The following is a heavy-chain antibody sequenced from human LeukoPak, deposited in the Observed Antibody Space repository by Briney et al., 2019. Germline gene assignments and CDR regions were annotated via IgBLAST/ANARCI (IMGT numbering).Heavy chain of an antibody. CDR2: IYSGGNT. Sequence: PGGSLRLSCAASGFTVSSNYMSWVRQAPGKGLEWVSVIYSGGNTYYADSVKGRFTISRDNSKNTLYLQMNSLRAEDTAVYYCAKDVVDYGSGSYYNHYWGQGTLVTVSS. V-gene: IGHV3-53*01. D-gene: IGHD3-10*01. CDR3: AKDVVDYGSGSYYNHY. CDR1: GFTVSSNY. J-gene: IGHJ4*02.